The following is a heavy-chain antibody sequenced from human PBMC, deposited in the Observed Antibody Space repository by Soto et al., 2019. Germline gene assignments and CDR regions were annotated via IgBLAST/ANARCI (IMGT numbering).Heavy chain of an antibody. Sequence: GXPVKVSYKPSGPTFTISTLNWVRQARVQAPEWIGWILVGSGQTNYPQKFKCRVTISADESTSTAYMELSSLRSEDAAVYYCARADIHGSSWYFWFDPWGQGTLVTVSS. CDR3: ARADIHGSSWYFWFDP. D-gene: IGHD6-13*01. J-gene: IGHJ5*02. CDR1: GPTFTIST. V-gene: IGHV1-58*01. CDR2: ILVGSGQT.